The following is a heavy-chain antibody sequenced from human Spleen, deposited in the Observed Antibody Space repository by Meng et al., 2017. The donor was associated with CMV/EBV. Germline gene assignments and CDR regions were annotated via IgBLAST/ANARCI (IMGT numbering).Heavy chain of an antibody. CDR1: GFIFYNYY. D-gene: IGHD5-18*01. Sequence: GGSLRLSCAASGFIFYNYYMTWIRQAPGKGLEWVAYIGGSGSTTYYADSVKGRFTISRDNGKDSLYLQMDSLRPEDTAVYYCARDQEGTRIPSPIHYGLDVWGQGTTVTVSS. CDR3: ARDQEGTRIPSPIHYGLDV. CDR2: IGGSGSTT. J-gene: IGHJ6*02. V-gene: IGHV3-11*01.